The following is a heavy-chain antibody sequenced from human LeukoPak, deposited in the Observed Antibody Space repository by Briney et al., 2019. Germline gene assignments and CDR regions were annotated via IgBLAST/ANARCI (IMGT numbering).Heavy chain of an antibody. CDR3: ASGRLLDY. V-gene: IGHV3-30*04. J-gene: IGHJ4*02. D-gene: IGHD1-26*01. CDR1: GFTFSSYA. CDR2: ISYDGSNK. Sequence: GRSLRLSCAASGFTFSSYAMHWVRQAPGKGLEWVAVISYDGSNKCYADSVKGRFTISRDNSKNTLYLQMNSLRAEDTAVYYCASGRLLDYWGQGTLVTVSS.